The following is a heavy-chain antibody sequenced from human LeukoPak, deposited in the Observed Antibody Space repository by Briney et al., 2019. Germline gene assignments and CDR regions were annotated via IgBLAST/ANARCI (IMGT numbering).Heavy chain of an antibody. CDR3: ARGRSSGYYFDY. V-gene: IGHV3-11*04. J-gene: IGHJ4*02. CDR2: IRSSGSTI. Sequence: GGSLRLSCAASGFTFSDYYMNWIRQAPGKGLEWVSYIRSSGSTIYYADSVKGRFTISRDNAKNSLYLQMNSLRAEDTAVYYCARGRSSGYYFDYWGQGTLVNVSS. D-gene: IGHD3-22*01. CDR1: GFTFSDYY.